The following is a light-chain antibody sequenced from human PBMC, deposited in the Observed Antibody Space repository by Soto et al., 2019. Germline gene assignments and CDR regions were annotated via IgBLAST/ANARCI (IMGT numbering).Light chain of an antibody. CDR1: SSDFGNYNL. V-gene: IGLV2-23*01. CDR2: EGT. CDR3: CSYAGTTSLV. Sequence: QSALTQPASVSGSPGQSITISCTGTSSDFGNYNLVSWYQHHPGKAPNLLIYEGTKRPSGASNRFSGSKSANTASLTISGLQAEDEADYYCCSYAGTTSLVFGGGTQLPVL. J-gene: IGLJ2*01.